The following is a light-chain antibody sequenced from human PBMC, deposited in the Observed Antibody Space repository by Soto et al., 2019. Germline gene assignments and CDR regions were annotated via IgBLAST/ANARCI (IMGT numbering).Light chain of an antibody. V-gene: IGLV4-60*03. J-gene: IGLJ3*02. Sequence: QPVLTQASSAAASPGSSVKLTCTLSSGHSSFIIAWHQVRPGKAPRYLMKLQGNGNYNKGNGVPDRFSGSSSGADRYLTISNLQSEDDAEYYCETWDSHTRVFGGGTKLTVL. CDR3: ETWDSHTRV. CDR1: SGHSSFI. CDR2: LQGNGNY.